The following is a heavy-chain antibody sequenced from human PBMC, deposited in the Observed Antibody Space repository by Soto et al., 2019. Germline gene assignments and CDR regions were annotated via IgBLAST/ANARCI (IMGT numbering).Heavy chain of an antibody. D-gene: IGHD1-1*01. V-gene: IGHV3-30*18. CDR2: ISHDGSKD. CDR3: ANWNGHSANFFFSGPFDY. CDR1: GFTFSDCS. Sequence: QVQLVESGGGVVQPGRSLRLSCVASGFTFSDCSMHWVRQAPGKGLEWVAIISHDGSKDYYGDSVKGRFTISRDNSKNTLYLQMNSLIADDTAVYYCANWNGHSANFFFSGPFDYWGQGTLVTVSS. J-gene: IGHJ4*02.